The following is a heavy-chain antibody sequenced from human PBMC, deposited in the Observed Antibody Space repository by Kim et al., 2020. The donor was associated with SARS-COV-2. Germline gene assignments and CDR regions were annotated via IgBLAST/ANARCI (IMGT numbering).Heavy chain of an antibody. D-gene: IGHD3-3*01. CDR1: GFTFSSYA. CDR3: AKPYYDFWSGYPSYYMDV. J-gene: IGHJ6*03. Sequence: GGSLRLSCAASGFTFSSYAMSWVRQAPGKGLEWVSAISGSGGSTYYADSVKGRFTISRDNSKNTLYLQMNSLRAEDTAVYYCAKPYYDFWSGYPSYYMDVWGKGTTVTVSS. V-gene: IGHV3-23*01. CDR2: ISGSGGST.